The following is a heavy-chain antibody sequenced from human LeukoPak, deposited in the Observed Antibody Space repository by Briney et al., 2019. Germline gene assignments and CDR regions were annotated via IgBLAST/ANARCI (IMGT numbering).Heavy chain of an antibody. CDR3: ARDAFRARYFDL. CDR2: IKQGGREK. V-gene: IGHV3-7*01. Sequence: GGSLRLSCAASGFDFSSYWISWVRQARGKGLEWVANIKQGGREKFYVDSVKGRFSLSRDYAKKSVYLEMNSLRVDDTAVYYCARDAFRARYFDLWGRGTLVTVSS. CDR1: GFDFSSYW. D-gene: IGHD3-10*01. J-gene: IGHJ2*01.